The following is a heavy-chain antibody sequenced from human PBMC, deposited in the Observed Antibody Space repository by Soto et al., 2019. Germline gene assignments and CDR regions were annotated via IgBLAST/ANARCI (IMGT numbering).Heavy chain of an antibody. CDR3: ATAYCISTSCSSIDN. J-gene: IGHJ4*02. Sequence: QVQLVESGGGVVQPGRSQGLSCAASGFIFSTYNMHWVRQAPGKGLEWVAIISYDGNTKHYADSVKGRFTVSRDNSKNTLYLQMNSLRPEDTAVYYCATAYCISTSCSSIDNWGQGTLVTVSS. D-gene: IGHD2-2*01. CDR1: GFIFSTYN. CDR2: ISYDGNTK. V-gene: IGHV3-30-3*01.